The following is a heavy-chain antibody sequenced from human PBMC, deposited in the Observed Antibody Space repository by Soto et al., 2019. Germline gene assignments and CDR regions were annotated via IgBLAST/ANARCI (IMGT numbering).Heavy chain of an antibody. D-gene: IGHD1-20*01. J-gene: IGHJ3*02. CDR1: GFTFSSYG. V-gene: IGHV3-30*18. CDR2: ISYDGSNK. CDR3: AKIITGTTSGAFDI. Sequence: QVQLVESGGGVGQPGRSLRLSCAASGFTFSSYGMHWVRQAPGKGLEWVAVISYDGSNKYYADSVKGRFTISRDNSKNTLYLQMNSLRAEDTAVYYCAKIITGTTSGAFDIWGQGTMVTVS.